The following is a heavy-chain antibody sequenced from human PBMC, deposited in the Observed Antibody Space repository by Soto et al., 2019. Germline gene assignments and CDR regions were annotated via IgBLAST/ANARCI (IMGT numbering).Heavy chain of an antibody. CDR2: INPDGSTT. V-gene: IGHV3-74*03. CDR3: ARPRSKSSSGFDI. J-gene: IGHJ3*02. D-gene: IGHD6-6*01. CDR1: EFTFSSHW. Sequence: EVQLVESGGGLVQPGGSLRLSCAASEFTFSSHWIHWVRQAPGQGLEGVSRINPDGSTTTYADFVKGRFTISRDNAKNTLYLQMNSLRAEDTAVYYCARPRSKSSSGFDIWGQGTMVTVSS.